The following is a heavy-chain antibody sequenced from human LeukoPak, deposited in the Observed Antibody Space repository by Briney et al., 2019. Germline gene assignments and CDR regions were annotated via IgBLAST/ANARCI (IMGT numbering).Heavy chain of an antibody. J-gene: IGHJ4*02. CDR3: AKDNNRNLDY. Sequence: GGSLRLSCAASGFTFSSYGMHWVRQAPGEGLEWVAVIWYDGSNKYYANSVKGRFTISRDNSKNTLYLQMNSLRAEDTAVYYCAKDNNRNLDYWGQGTLVTVSS. CDR2: IWYDGSNK. D-gene: IGHD1-14*01. CDR1: GFTFSSYG. V-gene: IGHV3-33*06.